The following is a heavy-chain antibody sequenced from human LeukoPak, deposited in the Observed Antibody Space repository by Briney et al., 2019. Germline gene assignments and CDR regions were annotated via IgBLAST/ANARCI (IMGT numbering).Heavy chain of an antibody. V-gene: IGHV4-39*07. CDR2: INHSGST. J-gene: IGHJ4*02. CDR1: GGSISSGSYY. D-gene: IGHD1-26*01. Sequence: SETLSLTCTVSGGSISSGSYYWSWIRQPPGKGLEWIGEINHSGSTNYNPSLKSRVTISVDTSKNQFSLKLSSVTAADTAVYYCARMGATTLFDYWGQGTLVTVSS. CDR3: ARMGATTLFDY.